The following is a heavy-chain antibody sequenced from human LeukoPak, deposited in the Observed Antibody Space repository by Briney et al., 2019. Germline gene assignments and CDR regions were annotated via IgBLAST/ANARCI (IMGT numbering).Heavy chain of an antibody. CDR2: INHSGSS. J-gene: IGHJ6*03. D-gene: IGHD2-15*01. CDR1: GGSFSGYY. Sequence: SETLSLTCAVYGGSFSGYYWSWIRQPPRKGLEWIGEINHSGSSNYSPSLKSRVTISVDTSKNQFSLNLSSVTAADTAVYYCAGCVGSTVNYYYYMDVWGKGTTVTVSS. V-gene: IGHV4-34*01. CDR3: AGCVGSTVNYYYYMDV.